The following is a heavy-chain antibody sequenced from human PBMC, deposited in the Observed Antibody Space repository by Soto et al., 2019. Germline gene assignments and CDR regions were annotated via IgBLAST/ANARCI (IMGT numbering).Heavy chain of an antibody. V-gene: IGHV3-33*01. J-gene: IGHJ3*01. CDR2: IWSDGNRK. CDR1: GFTLSDYG. CDR3: VRGGKTAGGFDV. D-gene: IGHD2-15*01. Sequence: QVQLVESGGGAVQPGRSLRLSCAASGFTLSDYGMHWVRQAPDKGLEWVAEIWSDGNRKYYADSVKGRFTISRDNPDSTLFLEMNSLTADDTAVYYCVRGGKTAGGFDVWGQGTRVTVSS.